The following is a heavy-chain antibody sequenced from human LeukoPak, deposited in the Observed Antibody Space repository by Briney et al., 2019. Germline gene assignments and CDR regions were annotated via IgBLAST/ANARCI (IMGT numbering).Heavy chain of an antibody. CDR3: ARQGRGSGTYYYFDY. CDR1: GGSISSNSYY. D-gene: IGHD1-26*01. V-gene: IGHV4-39*01. J-gene: IGHJ4*02. Sequence: SETLSLTCNVSGGSISSNSYYWAWIRQPPGKGLEWIGSVFYTGSSYYSPSFKTPVTISVDTSKNQFSLKLHSVTATDTAVYYCARQGRGSGTYYYFDYWGQGTLVTVSS. CDR2: VFYTGSS.